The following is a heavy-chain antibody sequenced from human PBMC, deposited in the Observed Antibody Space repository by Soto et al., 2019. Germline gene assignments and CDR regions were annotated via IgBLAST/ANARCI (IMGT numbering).Heavy chain of an antibody. J-gene: IGHJ4*01. V-gene: IGHV3-15*01. CDR2: IKRKSDGGTT. CDR1: GCSFSNVL. Sequence: GGSLILSCAADGCSFSNVLMVWVPQAPGKGLEWVGRIKRKSDGGTTDYAAPVKGRFTISRDDSANTLYLQMNSLKIEDTAVYFCAVNDYLDYW. CDR3: AVNDYLDY.